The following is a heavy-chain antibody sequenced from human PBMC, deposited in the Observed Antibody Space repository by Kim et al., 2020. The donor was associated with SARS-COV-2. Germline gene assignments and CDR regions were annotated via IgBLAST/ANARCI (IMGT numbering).Heavy chain of an antibody. V-gene: IGHV4-34*01. J-gene: IGHJ4*01. CDR1: GGSFSGYY. Sequence: SETLSLTCAVYGGSFSGYYWSWIRQPPGKGLEWIGEINHSGSTNYNPSLKSRVTISVDTSKNQFSLKLSSVTAADTAVYYCARGRNVVVPAATSFFDYWG. CDR3: ARGRNVVVPAATSFFDY. CDR2: INHSGST. D-gene: IGHD2-2*01.